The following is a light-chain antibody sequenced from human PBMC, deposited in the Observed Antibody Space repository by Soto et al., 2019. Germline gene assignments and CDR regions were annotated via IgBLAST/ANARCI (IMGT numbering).Light chain of an antibody. V-gene: IGLV1-44*01. Sequence: QSVLTQAPAASGTPGQRITISCSGSSSNIGDNPVNWYQQLPGAAPKLLIYINDQRPSGVPDRFSGSKSGTSASLAISGLQPEDEAAYYCAAWDDSLNALFGTGTKVTVL. J-gene: IGLJ1*01. CDR1: SSNIGDNP. CDR3: AAWDDSLNAL. CDR2: IND.